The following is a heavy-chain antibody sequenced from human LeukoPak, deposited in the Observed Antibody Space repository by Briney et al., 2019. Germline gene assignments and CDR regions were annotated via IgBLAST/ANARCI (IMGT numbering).Heavy chain of an antibody. CDR2: ISSSSSYI. Sequence: GGSLRLSCAASGFTFSSYSMNWVRQAPGKGLEWVSSISSSSSYIYYADSVRGRFTISRDNAKNSLYLQMNSLRAEDTAVYYCARFSSPRRFDYWGQGTLVTVSS. CDR3: ARFSSPRRFDY. V-gene: IGHV3-21*01. J-gene: IGHJ4*02. CDR1: GFTFSSYS. D-gene: IGHD6-13*01.